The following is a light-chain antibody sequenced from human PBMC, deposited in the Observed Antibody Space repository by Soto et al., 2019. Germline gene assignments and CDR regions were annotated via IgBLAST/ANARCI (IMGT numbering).Light chain of an antibody. CDR1: SGHSSYA. CDR2: LNSDGSH. Sequence: QLVLTQSPSASASLGALVKLTCTLSSGHSSYAIAWHQQQPEKGPRYLMKLNSDGSHSKGDGIPDRFSGSSSGAEHYLTISSLQSEDEADYYCQTWGTGIRVFGGGTKLTVL. V-gene: IGLV4-69*01. J-gene: IGLJ3*02. CDR3: QTWGTGIRV.